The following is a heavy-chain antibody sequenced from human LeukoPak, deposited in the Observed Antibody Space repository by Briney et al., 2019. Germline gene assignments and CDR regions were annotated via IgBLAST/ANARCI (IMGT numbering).Heavy chain of an antibody. V-gene: IGHV3-33*01. D-gene: IGHD2-2*01. Sequence: GRSLRLSCAASGFTFSSYGMHWVRRAPGKGLEWVAVIWYDGSNKYYADSVKGRFTISRDNSKNTLYLQMNSLRAEDTAVYYCARDQVMCSSTSCFSDPYGMDVWGKGTTVTVSS. J-gene: IGHJ6*04. CDR3: ARDQVMCSSTSCFSDPYGMDV. CDR1: GFTFSSYG. CDR2: IWYDGSNK.